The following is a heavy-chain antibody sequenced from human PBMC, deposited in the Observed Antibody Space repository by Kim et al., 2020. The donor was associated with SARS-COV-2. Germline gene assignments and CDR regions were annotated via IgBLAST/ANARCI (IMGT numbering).Heavy chain of an antibody. J-gene: IGHJ4*02. CDR2: IYSGGST. Sequence: GGSLRLSCAASGFTVSSNYMSWVRQAPGKGLEWVSVIYSGGSTYYADSVKGRFTISRDNSKNTLYLQMNSLRAEDTAVYYCATNSLCSGGSCYTDYWGQGTLVTVSS. CDR1: GFTVSSNY. CDR3: ATNSLCSGGSCYTDY. V-gene: IGHV3-53*01. D-gene: IGHD2-15*01.